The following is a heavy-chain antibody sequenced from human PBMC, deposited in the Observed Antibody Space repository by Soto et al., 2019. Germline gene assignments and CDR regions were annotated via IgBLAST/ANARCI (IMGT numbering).Heavy chain of an antibody. CDR3: AGHSELDL. J-gene: IGHJ5*02. D-gene: IGHD1-26*01. V-gene: IGHV3-66*04. CDR2: IYSGGNT. Sequence: EEQLVQSGGNLVQPGGSLRLSCAASGFSASNNYMAWVRQAPEKGLEWISLIYSGGNTKYAASVQGRFTISRDNSKNTLYLQMNDLRAEDTGVYYCAGHSELDLWGQGTLVTVSS. CDR1: GFSASNNY.